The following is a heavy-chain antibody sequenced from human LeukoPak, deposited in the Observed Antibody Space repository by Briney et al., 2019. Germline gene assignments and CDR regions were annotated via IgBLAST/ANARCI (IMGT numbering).Heavy chain of an antibody. CDR2: MSSSDDGR. V-gene: IGHV3-23*01. D-gene: IGHD2-15*01. J-gene: IGHJ4*02. CDR1: GFTFSSYG. CDR3: AKAPVTSCRGAFCYPFDY. Sequence: GGSLRLSCAASGFTFSSYGMTWVRQAPGKGLEWVSAMSSSDDGRYYAASVRGRFTISRDTSRSTLYLQMNSLRAEDAAVYYCAKAPVTSCRGAFCYPFDYWGQGTLVTVSS.